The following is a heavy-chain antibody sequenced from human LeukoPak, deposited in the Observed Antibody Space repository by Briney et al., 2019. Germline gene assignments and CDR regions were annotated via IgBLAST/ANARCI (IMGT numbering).Heavy chain of an antibody. V-gene: IGHV5-51*01. Sequence: GESLKISCKGSGYSFTSYWIGWVRQMPGKGLEWMGIIYPGDSDTRYSPSFRGQVTISADKSISTAYLQWSSLKASDTAMYYCARRTVTTLDYFDYWGQGTLVTVSS. CDR3: ARRTVTTLDYFDY. CDR1: GYSFTSYW. J-gene: IGHJ4*02. CDR2: IYPGDSDT. D-gene: IGHD4-11*01.